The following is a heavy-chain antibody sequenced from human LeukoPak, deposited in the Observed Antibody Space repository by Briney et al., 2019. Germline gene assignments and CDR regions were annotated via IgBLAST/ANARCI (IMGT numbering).Heavy chain of an antibody. Sequence: GGSLRLSCAASGFTFSSYSMNWVRQAPGKGLEWVSSISSSSSYTYYADSVKGRFTISRDNAKNSLYLQMNSLRAEDTAVYYCARDGLRYCSSTSCRRFDYWGQGTLVTVSS. J-gene: IGHJ4*02. V-gene: IGHV3-21*01. CDR1: GFTFSSYS. D-gene: IGHD2-2*01. CDR2: ISSSSSYT. CDR3: ARDGLRYCSSTSCRRFDY.